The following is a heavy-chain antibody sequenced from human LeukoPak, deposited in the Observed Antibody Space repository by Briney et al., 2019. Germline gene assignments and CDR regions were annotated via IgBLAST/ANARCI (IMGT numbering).Heavy chain of an antibody. CDR3: ARDRVKYCSSTSCLGVGDYYYYYMDV. CDR1: GGTFSSYA. J-gene: IGHJ6*03. Sequence: SVKVSCKASGGTFSSYAISWVRQAPGQGLEWMGGIIPIFCTANYPHKFQGRVTITADESTSTAYIELGSLRSDDTAVYYCARDRVKYCSSTSCLGVGDYYYYYMDVWGNGTTVTVSS. V-gene: IGHV1-69*13. D-gene: IGHD2-2*01. CDR2: IIPIFCTA.